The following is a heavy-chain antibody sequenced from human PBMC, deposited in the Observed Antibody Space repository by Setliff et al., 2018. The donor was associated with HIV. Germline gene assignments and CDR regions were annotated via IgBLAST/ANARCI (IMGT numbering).Heavy chain of an antibody. CDR2: IYHGGTT. V-gene: IGHV4-4*02. Sequence: SETLSLTCAVSGDSIGSSSRWSWVRQAPGKGLEWIGEIYHGGTTKYNPSLKSRVTMSVDRPNNHFSLRLTSVTAADTAVYFCARTNRWELLSPYFDAWGQGTLVTVSS. CDR3: ARTNRWELLSPYFDA. J-gene: IGHJ4*02. CDR1: GDSIGSSSR. D-gene: IGHD1-7*01.